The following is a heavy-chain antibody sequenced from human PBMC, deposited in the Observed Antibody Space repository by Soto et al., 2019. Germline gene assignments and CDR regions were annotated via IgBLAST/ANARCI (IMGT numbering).Heavy chain of an antibody. CDR3: AKDMWIQLWPTLDY. V-gene: IGHV3-30*18. D-gene: IGHD5-18*01. CDR1: GFTFSSYG. CDR2: ISYDGSNK. J-gene: IGHJ4*02. Sequence: LSLTCAASGFTFSSYGMHWVRQAPGKGLEWVAVISYDGSNKYYADSVKGRFTISRDNSKNTLYLQMNSLRAEDTAVYYCAKDMWIQLWPTLDYWGQGTLVTVSS.